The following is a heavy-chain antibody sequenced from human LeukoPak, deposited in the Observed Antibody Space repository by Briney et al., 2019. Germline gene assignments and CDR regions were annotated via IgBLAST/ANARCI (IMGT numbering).Heavy chain of an antibody. CDR2: ITNDGGGT. V-gene: IGHV3-64*02. Sequence: GGSLRLSCAAYGFTFSNYPMYWVRQAPGKGLEFVSEITNDGGGTYYADSVKGRFTISRDNSKNTLYLQMGTLRAEDMAVYYCARVRSLRGYYFDYWGQGTLVAVSS. CDR1: GFTFSNYP. D-gene: IGHD3-10*01. CDR3: ARVRSLRGYYFDY. J-gene: IGHJ4*02.